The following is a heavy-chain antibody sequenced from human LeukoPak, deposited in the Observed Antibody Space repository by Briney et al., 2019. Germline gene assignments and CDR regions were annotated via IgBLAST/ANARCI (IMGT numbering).Heavy chain of an antibody. Sequence: GGSLRLSCGASGFTFSSYDMTWVRQAPGKGLEWVSGIYGRGGTTNYADSVKGRFIVSRDNSKNSLSLQMNSLRAEDTAVYYCARVVGRNWYLDLWGRGTHVTVSS. V-gene: IGHV3-23*01. J-gene: IGHJ2*01. CDR3: ARVVGRNWYLDL. CDR2: IYGRGGTT. CDR1: GFTFSSYD. D-gene: IGHD1-14*01.